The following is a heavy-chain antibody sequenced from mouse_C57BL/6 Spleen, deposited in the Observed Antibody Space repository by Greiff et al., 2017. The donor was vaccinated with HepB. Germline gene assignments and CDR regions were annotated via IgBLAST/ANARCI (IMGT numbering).Heavy chain of an antibody. CDR3: ARIYYGSSSAYYAMDY. CDR1: GYTFTGYW. V-gene: IGHV1-9*01. CDR2: ILPGSGST. Sequence: QVQLQQSGAELMKPGASVKLSCKATGYTFTGYWIEWVKQRPGNGLEWIGEILPGSGSTNYTEKFKGKATFTADTSSNTAYMQLSSLTTEDSAIYYCARIYYGSSSAYYAMDYWGQGTSVTVSS. J-gene: IGHJ4*01. D-gene: IGHD1-1*01.